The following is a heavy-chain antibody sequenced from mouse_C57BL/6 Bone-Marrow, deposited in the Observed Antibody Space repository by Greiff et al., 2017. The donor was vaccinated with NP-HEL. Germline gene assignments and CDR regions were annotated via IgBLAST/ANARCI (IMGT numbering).Heavy chain of an antibody. CDR3: ARDQVDYAMDY. J-gene: IGHJ4*01. V-gene: IGHV3-6*01. Sequence: VQLQQSGPGLVKPSQSLSLTCSVTGYSITSGYYWNWIRQFPGNKLEWMGYISYDGSNNYNPSLKNRISITRDTSKNQFFLKLNSVTTEDTATYYCARDQVDYAMDYWGQGTSVTVSS. CDR1: GYSITSGYY. D-gene: IGHD1-3*01. CDR2: ISYDGSN.